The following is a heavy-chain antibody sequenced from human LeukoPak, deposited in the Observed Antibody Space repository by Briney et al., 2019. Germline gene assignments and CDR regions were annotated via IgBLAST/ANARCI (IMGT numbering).Heavy chain of an antibody. CDR3: ERGSPRRYFDY. J-gene: IGHJ4*02. V-gene: IGHV1-46*01. CDR1: GYTFTSYY. D-gene: IGHD2-15*01. Sequence: GASVKVSCKASGYTFTSYYMHWVRQAPGQGLEWMGIINPSGGSTSYAQKFQGRVTMTRDMSTSTVYMELSSLRSEDTAVYYCERGSPRRYFDYWGQGTLVTVSS. CDR2: INPSGGST.